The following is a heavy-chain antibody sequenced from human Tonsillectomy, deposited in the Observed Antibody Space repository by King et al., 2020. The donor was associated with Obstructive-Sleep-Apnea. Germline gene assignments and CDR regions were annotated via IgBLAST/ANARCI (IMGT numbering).Heavy chain of an antibody. J-gene: IGHJ4*02. D-gene: IGHD5-12*01. CDR1: GGSISNYY. CDR3: ARHRGVEDFGGYGDYFDY. CDR2: MYYSGNT. V-gene: IGHV4-59*08. Sequence: VQLQESGPGLVKPSETLSLTCTVSGGSISNYYLSWIRQPPGKGLEWIWYMYYSGNTNFNPSLKCPVTISADTSKIQSSLRLSSLTAADTAVYYCARHRGVEDFGGYGDYFDYWGQGTLVTVSS.